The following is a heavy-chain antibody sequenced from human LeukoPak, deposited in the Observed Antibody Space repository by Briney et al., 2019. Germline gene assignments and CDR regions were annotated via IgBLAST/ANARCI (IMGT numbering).Heavy chain of an antibody. Sequence: SETLSLTCAVYGGSFSGYYWSWIRQPPGKGLEWIGEINHSGSTNYNPSLKSRVTISVDTSKNQFSLKLSSVTAADTAVYYCARGPRFLEWLLFRGGVSSDYYYYGMDVWGQGTTVTVSS. D-gene: IGHD3-3*01. V-gene: IGHV4-34*01. CDR2: INHSGST. J-gene: IGHJ6*02. CDR1: GGSFSGYY. CDR3: ARGPRFLEWLLFRGGVSSDYYYYGMDV.